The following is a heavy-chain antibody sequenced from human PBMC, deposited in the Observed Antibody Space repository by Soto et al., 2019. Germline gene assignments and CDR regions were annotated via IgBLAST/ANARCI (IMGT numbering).Heavy chain of an antibody. CDR2: IYYSGIT. V-gene: IGHV4-59*01. CDR3: ARYKSNYYYGMDV. CDR1: GGSISSYY. Sequence: ETLSLPCTVSGGSISSYYWSWIRQPPGKGLEWIGYIYYSGITNYNPSLKSRVTISVDTSKNQFSLKLSSVTAADTAVYYCARYKSNYYYGMDVWGQGTTVTVSS. D-gene: IGHD1-20*01. J-gene: IGHJ6*02.